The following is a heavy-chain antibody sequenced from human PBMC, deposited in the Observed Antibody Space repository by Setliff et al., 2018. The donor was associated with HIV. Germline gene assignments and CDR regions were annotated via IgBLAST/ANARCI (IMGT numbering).Heavy chain of an antibody. J-gene: IGHJ6*03. CDR1: GGSISSSVYY. CDR3: ARDRYTWNYGKNYMDV. CDR2: IYYSGST. V-gene: IGHV4-39*02. Sequence: SETLSLTCTVSGGSISSSVYYWGWIRQPPGKGLEWIGNIYYSGSTYYNPSLKSRITISVDTSRNQFSLKLSSVTAADTAVYYCARDRYTWNYGKNYMDVWGKGTTVTVSS. D-gene: IGHD1-7*01.